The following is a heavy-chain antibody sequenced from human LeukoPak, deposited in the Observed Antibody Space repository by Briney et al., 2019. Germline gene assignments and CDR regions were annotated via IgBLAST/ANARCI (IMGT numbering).Heavy chain of an antibody. CDR1: GFSFNMYW. CDR3: ARRQGCNTACPPDY. J-gene: IGHJ4*02. V-gene: IGHV5-51*01. D-gene: IGHD2/OR15-2a*01. CDR2: IYLGDSDT. Sequence: GESLKISCKGSGFSFNMYWIGWVRQMPGKGLEWMGIIYLGDSDTRYSPSFQGQVTISVDKSISTACLQWSSLKASDTAMYYCARRQGCNTACPPDYWGQGTLVTVSS.